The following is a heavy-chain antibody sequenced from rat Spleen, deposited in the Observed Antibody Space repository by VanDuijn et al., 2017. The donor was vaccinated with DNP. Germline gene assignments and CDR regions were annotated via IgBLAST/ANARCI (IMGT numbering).Heavy chain of an antibody. CDR2: IIFYGSRT. V-gene: IGHV5S10*01. J-gene: IGHJ2*01. CDR3: ATQGDYGYNYYFDY. CDR1: GLTFSDYN. Sequence: VQLVESGGGLVQPGRSLKLSCAASGLTFSDYNMAWVRQTPKKGLEWVATIIFYGSRTYYRDSVKGRFTISRDNARNTLYLQMDSLRSEDTATYYCATQGDYGYNYYFDYWGQGVMVTVSS. D-gene: IGHD1-9*01.